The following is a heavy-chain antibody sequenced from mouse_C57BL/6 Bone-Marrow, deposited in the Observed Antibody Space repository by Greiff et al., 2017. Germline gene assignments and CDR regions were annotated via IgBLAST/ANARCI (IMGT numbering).Heavy chain of an antibody. J-gene: IGHJ2*01. D-gene: IGHD1-1*01. Sequence: VQLKQSGPELVKPGASVKISCKASGYSFTGYYMNWVKQSPEKSLEWIGEINPSTGGTTYNQKFKAKATLTVDKSSSTAYMQLKSLTSEDSAVYYCARCYYGSLYYWGQGTTLTVSS. CDR3: ARCYYGSLYY. CDR1: GYSFTGYY. V-gene: IGHV1-42*01. CDR2: INPSTGGT.